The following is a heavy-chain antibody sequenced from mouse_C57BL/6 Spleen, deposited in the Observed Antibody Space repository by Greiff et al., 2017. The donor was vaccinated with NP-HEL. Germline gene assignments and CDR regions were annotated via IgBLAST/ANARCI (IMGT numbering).Heavy chain of an antibody. D-gene: IGHD1-1*01. V-gene: IGHV1-78*01. CDR3: ASPYYYGSSGFAY. J-gene: IGHJ3*01. CDR2: IYPSDGST. CDR1: GYTFTDYT. Sequence: QVQLQQSDAELVKPGASVKISCKVSGYTFTDYTIHWMKQRPEQGLEWIGYIYPSDGSTKYNEKFKGKATLTADKSSSTAYMQLNSLTSEDAAVYFCASPYYYGSSGFAYWGQGTLVTVSA.